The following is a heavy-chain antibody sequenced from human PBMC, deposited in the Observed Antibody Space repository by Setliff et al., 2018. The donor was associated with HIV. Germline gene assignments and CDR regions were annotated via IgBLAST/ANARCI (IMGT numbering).Heavy chain of an antibody. D-gene: IGHD3-10*01. Sequence: PSETLSLTCTVSGGSINSYYWSWIRQPPGKRLEWIGYIHNSGSTNYNPSLKSRVTMSVDTSNSQFSLKLTSVTAADTAVYYCARRGPYGSGSYGRYYDYYYMDVWGKGTTVTVSS. CDR3: ARRGPYGSGSYGRYYDYYYMDV. V-gene: IGHV4-59*01. CDR2: IHNSGST. CDR1: GGSINSYY. J-gene: IGHJ6*03.